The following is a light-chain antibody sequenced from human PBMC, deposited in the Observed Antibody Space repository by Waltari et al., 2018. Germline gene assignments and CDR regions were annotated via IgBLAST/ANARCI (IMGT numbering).Light chain of an antibody. CDR1: SSDVGGYNY. Sequence: QSALTQPASVSGSPGQSITISCTGTSSDVGGYNYVSWYQQHPGKAPKLRIYDVSNRPSGVSDRFSGSTSGDTASLTISGLQAEDEADYYCNSYTSSSTWVFGGGTKLTVL. J-gene: IGLJ3*02. V-gene: IGLV2-14*03. CDR3: NSYTSSSTWV. CDR2: DVS.